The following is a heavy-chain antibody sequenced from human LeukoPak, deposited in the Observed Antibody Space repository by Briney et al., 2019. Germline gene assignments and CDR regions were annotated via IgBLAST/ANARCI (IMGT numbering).Heavy chain of an antibody. Sequence: SGGSLRLSCAASGFTFSSYAMSWVRQAPGKGLEWVSAISGSGGSTYYADSVKGRFTISRDNSKNTLYLQMNSLRAEDTAVYYCAKKGRRYGGYVYYFDYWGQGTLVTVSS. CDR1: GFTFSSYA. D-gene: IGHD5-12*01. CDR2: ISGSGGST. CDR3: AKKGRRYGGYVYYFDY. J-gene: IGHJ4*02. V-gene: IGHV3-23*01.